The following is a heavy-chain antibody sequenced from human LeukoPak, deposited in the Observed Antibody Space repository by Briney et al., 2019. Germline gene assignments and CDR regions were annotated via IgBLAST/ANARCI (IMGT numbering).Heavy chain of an antibody. V-gene: IGHV3-53*01. CDR1: GFIYSSYW. J-gene: IGHJ4*02. CDR2: IYSGGGK. D-gene: IGHD3-10*01. Sequence: GGSLRLPCGASGFIYSSYWMSCVRQAPGKALEWVSVIYSGGGKKHADSVKGRFTISRDNSKNMLYPQMNCLRAEDTAVYYCASPDYYASGSFDVWGQGPLVTVSS. CDR3: ASPDYYASGSFDV.